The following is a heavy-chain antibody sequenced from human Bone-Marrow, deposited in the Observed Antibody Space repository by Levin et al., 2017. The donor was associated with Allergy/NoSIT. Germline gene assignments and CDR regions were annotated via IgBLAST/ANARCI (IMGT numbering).Heavy chain of an antibody. V-gene: IGHV4-30-4*01. CDR2: IYYSGST. Sequence: SQTLSLTCTVSGVSISNGNYYWSWIRQPPGKGLEWIGYIYYSGSTYYNPSLKSRLTISVDTSKNQFSLNLTSVTAADTAVDYCATGSGSYKIYFAYWGQGALVPVSS. CDR3: ATGSGSYKIYFAY. D-gene: IGHD3-10*01. J-gene: IGHJ4*02. CDR1: GVSISNGNYY.